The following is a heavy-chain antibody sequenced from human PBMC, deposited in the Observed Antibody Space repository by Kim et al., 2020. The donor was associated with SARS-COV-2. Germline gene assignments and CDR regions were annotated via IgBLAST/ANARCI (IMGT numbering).Heavy chain of an antibody. V-gene: IGHV3-74*03. Sequence: TTYADSGTGRFTIARNNAKNTLYLQRNSLSAEDTAVYYCTRSVPGIPFDYWGQGALVTVYS. CDR2: T. J-gene: IGHJ4*02. CDR3: TRSVPGIPFDY. D-gene: IGHD1-26*01.